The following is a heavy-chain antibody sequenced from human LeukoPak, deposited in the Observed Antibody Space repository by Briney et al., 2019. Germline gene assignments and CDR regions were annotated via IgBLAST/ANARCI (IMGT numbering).Heavy chain of an antibody. J-gene: IGHJ4*02. Sequence: GGSLRLSCAASGFTLNSYGMHWVRQAPGKGLEWVAVIWYDGSNKFYADSVKGRFTISRDNSKSTLYLQMNSLRVEDTAVYYCARDKFGGSSSLIDYWGQGTLVTVSS. V-gene: IGHV3-33*01. CDR2: IWYDGSNK. D-gene: IGHD6-13*01. CDR1: GFTLNSYG. CDR3: ARDKFGGSSSLIDY.